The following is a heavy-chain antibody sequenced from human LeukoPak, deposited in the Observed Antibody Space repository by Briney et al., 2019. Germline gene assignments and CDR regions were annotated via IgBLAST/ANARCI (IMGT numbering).Heavy chain of an antibody. CDR3: ARGGGYCSGGSCYYYYMDV. J-gene: IGHJ6*03. Sequence: GGSLTLSCAASGFTFSSYWMSWVRQAPGKGLEWVANINQDGSEKYYVDSVKGRFTISRDNAKNSLYLQMNSLRAEDTAVYYCARGGGYCSGGSCYYYYMDVWGKGTTVTVSS. V-gene: IGHV3-7*01. CDR2: INQDGSEK. CDR1: GFTFSSYW. D-gene: IGHD2-15*01.